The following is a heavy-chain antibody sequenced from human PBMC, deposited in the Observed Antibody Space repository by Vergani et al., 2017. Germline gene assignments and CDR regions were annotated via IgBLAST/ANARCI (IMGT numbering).Heavy chain of an antibody. Sequence: QVQLQQWGAGLLKPSETLSLTCAVYGGSFSGYYWSWIRQPPGKGLEWIGEINHSGSTNYNPSLKSRVTISVDTSISTAYLQWSSLKASDTAMYYCARLSYRPIAAAGKGERADNWYFDLWGRGTLVTVSS. CDR1: GGSFSGYY. D-gene: IGHD6-13*01. J-gene: IGHJ2*01. CDR3: ARLSYRPIAAAGKGERADNWYFDL. V-gene: IGHV4-34*01. CDR2: INHSGST.